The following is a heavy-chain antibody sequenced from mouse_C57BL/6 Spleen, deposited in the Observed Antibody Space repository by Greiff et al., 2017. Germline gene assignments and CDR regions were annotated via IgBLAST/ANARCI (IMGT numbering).Heavy chain of an antibody. Sequence: QVQLKQPGAELVKPGASVKLSCKASGYTFTSYWMQWVKQRPGQGLEWIGEIDPSDSYPNYNQKFKGKATLTVDTSSSTAYMQLSSLTSEDSAVYYCARTAYFDYWGQGTTLTVSS. CDR3: ARTAYFDY. V-gene: IGHV1-50*01. CDR1: GYTFTSYW. CDR2: IDPSDSYP. J-gene: IGHJ2*01.